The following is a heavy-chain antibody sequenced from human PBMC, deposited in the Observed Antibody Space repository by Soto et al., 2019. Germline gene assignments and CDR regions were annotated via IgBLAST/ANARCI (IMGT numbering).Heavy chain of an antibody. D-gene: IGHD2-2*01. J-gene: IGHJ4*02. CDR3: AREDSIIIPAVSDF. CDR2: INSDGRNT. V-gene: IGHV3-74*03. Sequence: GGSLRLSCAASGFIFSSYWMHWVRQVPGKGPVWVARINSDGRNTKYADSVKGRFTISRDNAKSSVSLQMNTLRVEDTAVYYCAREDSIIIPAVSDFWGQGTLVTVSS. CDR1: GFIFSSYW.